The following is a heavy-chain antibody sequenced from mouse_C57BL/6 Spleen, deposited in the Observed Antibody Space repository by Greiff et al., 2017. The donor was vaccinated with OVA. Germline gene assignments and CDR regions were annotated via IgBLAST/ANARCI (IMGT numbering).Heavy chain of an antibody. CDR1: GYTFTSYG. CDR3: ARKVGPLYAMDY. CDR2: IYPRSGNT. V-gene: IGHV1-81*01. J-gene: IGHJ4*01. Sequence: QVQLQQSGAELVRPGASVKLSCKASGYTFTSYGISWVKQRTGQGLEWIGEIYPRSGNTYYNEKFKGKATLTADKSSSTAYMELRSLTSEDSAVYFCARKVGPLYAMDYWGQGTSVTVSS.